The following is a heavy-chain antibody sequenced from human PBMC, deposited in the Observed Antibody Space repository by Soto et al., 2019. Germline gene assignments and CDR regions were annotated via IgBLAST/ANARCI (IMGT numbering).Heavy chain of an antibody. D-gene: IGHD2-2*01. J-gene: IGHJ5*02. V-gene: IGHV4-30-4*01. CDR1: GDSSSGGDYF. CDR3: ARGVIVVQPTAMSWLDP. CDR2: ISYSGST. Sequence: SETLSLTCAVSGDSSSGGDYFWSWIRQPPGKGLEWLGYISYSGSTYYNPSLKSRVTISRDTSRNQFSPRLHSVTAADTAVYYCARGVIVVQPTAMSWLDPWGPGTLVTVSS.